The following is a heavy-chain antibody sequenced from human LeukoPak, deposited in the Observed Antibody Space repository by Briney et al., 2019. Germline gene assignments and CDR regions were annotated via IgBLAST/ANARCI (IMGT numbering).Heavy chain of an antibody. V-gene: IGHV1-18*01. J-gene: IGHJ4*02. CDR2: ITPYNGNT. CDR1: GYTFSSYG. D-gene: IGHD5-18*01. Sequence: ASVKVSCKASGYTFSSYGINWVRQAPGQGLEWMGWITPYNGNTNYVQKYQGRVTMTTDTSTSTAYMEMGSLRSDDTAVYYCAREDTAMDVDYWGQGTLVTVSS. CDR3: AREDTAMDVDY.